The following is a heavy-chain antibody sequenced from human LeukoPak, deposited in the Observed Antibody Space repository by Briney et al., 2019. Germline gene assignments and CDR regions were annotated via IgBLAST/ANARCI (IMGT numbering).Heavy chain of an antibody. D-gene: IGHD6-13*01. J-gene: IGHJ4*02. CDR2: ISSSSSYI. V-gene: IGHV3-21*01. Sequence: GGSLRLSCAASGFTFSSYSMNWVRQAPGEGLEWVSSISSSSSYIYYADSVKGRFTISRDNAKNSLYLQMNSLRAEDTAVYYCARDYVSSSWPFDYWGQGTLVTVSS. CDR1: GFTFSSYS. CDR3: ARDYVSSSWPFDY.